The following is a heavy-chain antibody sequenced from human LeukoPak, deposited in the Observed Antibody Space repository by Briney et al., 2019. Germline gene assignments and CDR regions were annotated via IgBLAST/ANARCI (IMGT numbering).Heavy chain of an antibody. V-gene: IGHV3-30*01. Sequence: GGSLRLSCAASGFTFSSYAMHWVRQAPGKGLEWVAVISYDGSNKYYADSVKGRFTISRDNSKNTLYLQMNSLRAEDTAVYYCATSLDSSSSFDYRGQGTLVTVSS. D-gene: IGHD6-6*01. CDR1: GFTFSSYA. J-gene: IGHJ4*02. CDR2: ISYDGSNK. CDR3: ATSLDSSSSFDY.